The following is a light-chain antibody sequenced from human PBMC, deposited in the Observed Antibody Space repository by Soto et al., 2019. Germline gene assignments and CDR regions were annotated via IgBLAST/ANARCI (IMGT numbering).Light chain of an antibody. CDR2: EVT. V-gene: IGLV2-8*01. J-gene: IGLJ3*02. CDR1: SSDVGGYNY. CDR3: SSYAGSNNWV. Sequence: QSVLTQPPSASGSPGQSVTISCTGTSSDVGGYNYISWYQQHPGKAPKLMIFEVTKRPSGVPHRFSGSKSGNTASLTVSGLQAEDEGDYYCSSYAGSNNWVFGGGTKVTVL.